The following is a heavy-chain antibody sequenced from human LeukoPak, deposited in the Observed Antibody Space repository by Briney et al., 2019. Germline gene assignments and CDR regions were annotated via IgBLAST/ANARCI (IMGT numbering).Heavy chain of an antibody. CDR3: AREELQTYYYYYGMDV. CDR1: EYTFTDYY. J-gene: IGHJ6*02. D-gene: IGHD1-26*01. Sequence: ASVKVSCKASEYTFTDYYIHWVRQAPGQGLEWMGWISAYNGNTNYAQKLQGRVTMTTDTSTSTAYMELRSLRSDDTAVYYCAREELQTYYYYYGMDVWGQGTTVTVSS. V-gene: IGHV1-18*04. CDR2: ISAYNGNT.